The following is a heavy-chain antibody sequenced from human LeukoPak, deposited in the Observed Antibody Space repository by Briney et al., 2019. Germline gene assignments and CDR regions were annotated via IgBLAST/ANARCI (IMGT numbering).Heavy chain of an antibody. CDR2: ISYDGSNK. Sequence: GGSLRLSCAASGFTFSSYAMHWVRQAPGKGLEWVAVISYDGSNKYYADSVRGRFTISRDNSKNTLYLQMNSLRAEDTAVYYCARGDYGDYVGAPDYWGQGTLVTVSS. CDR1: GFTFSSYA. D-gene: IGHD4-17*01. CDR3: ARGDYGDYVGAPDY. V-gene: IGHV3-30-3*01. J-gene: IGHJ4*02.